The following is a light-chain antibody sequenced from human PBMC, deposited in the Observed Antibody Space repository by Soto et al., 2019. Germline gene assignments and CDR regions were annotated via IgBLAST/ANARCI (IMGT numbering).Light chain of an antibody. J-gene: IGLJ1*01. Sequence: QSALTQPPSASGTPGQRVTVSCSGSNSNIGRNTVNWYQHLPGTAPKLLIYTNDQRPSGVPDRFSGSKSGTSASLAISGLQSEDEADYYCAAWDDSMNAFYVFGTGTKVTGL. V-gene: IGLV1-44*01. CDR2: TND. CDR1: NSNIGRNT. CDR3: AAWDDSMNAFYV.